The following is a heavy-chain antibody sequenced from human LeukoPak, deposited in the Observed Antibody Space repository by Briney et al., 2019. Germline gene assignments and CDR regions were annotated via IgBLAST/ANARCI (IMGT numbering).Heavy chain of an antibody. CDR3: ANIHRSVVRGVIPDY. V-gene: IGHV3-23*01. CDR2: VSGSGGST. J-gene: IGHJ4*02. D-gene: IGHD3-10*01. CDR1: GFTFSSYA. Sequence: GGSLRLSCAVSGFTFSSYAMSWVRQAPGKGLEWVSTVSGSGGSTFYADSVKGRFTISRDNSKNTLYLQMNSLRAEDTAIYYCANIHRSVVRGVIPDYWGPGTLVTASS.